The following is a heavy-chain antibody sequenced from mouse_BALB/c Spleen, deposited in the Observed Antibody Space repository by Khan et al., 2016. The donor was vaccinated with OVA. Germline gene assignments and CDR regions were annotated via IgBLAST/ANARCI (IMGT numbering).Heavy chain of an antibody. Sequence: VQLKESGPGLIQPSQSLSITCTVSGFSLTSYGVHWVRQSPGKGLEWLGVIWSGGTTDYNVAFISRLTISKDNSKSQVFLNMNSLPANDTAIYYGASLYEYGEGFAYWGQGTLVTVSA. D-gene: IGHD2-4*01. V-gene: IGHV2-2*02. CDR2: IWSGGTT. CDR1: GFSLTSYG. J-gene: IGHJ3*01. CDR3: ASLYEYGEGFAY.